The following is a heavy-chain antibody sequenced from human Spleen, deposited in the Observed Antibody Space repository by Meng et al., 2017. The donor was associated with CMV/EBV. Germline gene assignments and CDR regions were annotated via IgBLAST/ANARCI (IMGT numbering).Heavy chain of an antibody. CDR1: GYTFNGNY. V-gene: IGHV1-2*02. J-gene: IGHJ6*02. CDR2: INPNSGGT. D-gene: IGHD3-16*01. CDR3: ARGAAGGSYYGMDV. Sequence: ASVKVSCKASGYTFNGNYVHWVRQAPGQGLEWMGWINPNSGGTNFAQKFQGRVTMTRDTSISTAYMELSRLRSDDTAVYYCARGAAGGSYYGMDVWGQGTTVTVSS.